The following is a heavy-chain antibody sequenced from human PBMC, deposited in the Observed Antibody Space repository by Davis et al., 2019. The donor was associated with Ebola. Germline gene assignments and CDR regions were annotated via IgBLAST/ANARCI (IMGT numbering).Heavy chain of an antibody. V-gene: IGHV5-51*01. J-gene: IGHJ6*02. Sequence: GSLRLSCKGSGYSFTSYWIGWVRQMPGKGLEWMGIIYPGDSDTRYSPSFQGQVTISADKSISTAYLQWSSLKASDTAMYYCARRGDGYNSGYYYGMDVWGQGTTVTVSS. CDR2: IYPGDSDT. CDR1: GYSFTSYW. D-gene: IGHD5-24*01. CDR3: ARRGDGYNSGYYYGMDV.